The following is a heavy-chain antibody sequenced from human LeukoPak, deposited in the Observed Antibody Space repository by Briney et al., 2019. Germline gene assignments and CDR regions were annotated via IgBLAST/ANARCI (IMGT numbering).Heavy chain of an antibody. D-gene: IGHD2-15*01. CDR2: ISWNGAST. CDR1: GFTFDDYA. CDR3: AKDGVVAALGDNWFDP. J-gene: IGHJ5*02. Sequence: PGGSLRLSCAASGFTFDDYAMHWVRQAPGKGLEWVSLISWNGASTYYADFVKGRFTISRDNSKNSLYLQMNSLRAEDTAFYYCAKDGVVAALGDNWFDPWGQGTLVTVSS. V-gene: IGHV3-43D*03.